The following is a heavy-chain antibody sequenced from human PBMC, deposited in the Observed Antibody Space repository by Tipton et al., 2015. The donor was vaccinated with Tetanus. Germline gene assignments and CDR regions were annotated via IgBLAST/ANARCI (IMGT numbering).Heavy chain of an antibody. D-gene: IGHD2-8*02. CDR1: GGSTHSFY. CDR2: IYSGGST. V-gene: IGHV4-4*07. CDR3: ARVLRYSTRGGWDDAFDI. Sequence: GLVKPSETLSLTCTVSGGSTHSFYWTWIRQSAGKGLEWIGRIYSGGSTNYNPSLKSRVTMSMDTSKNQFSLKLNSVTVADTVVYFCARVLRYSTRGGWDDAFDIWGQGTMVTVSS. J-gene: IGHJ3*02.